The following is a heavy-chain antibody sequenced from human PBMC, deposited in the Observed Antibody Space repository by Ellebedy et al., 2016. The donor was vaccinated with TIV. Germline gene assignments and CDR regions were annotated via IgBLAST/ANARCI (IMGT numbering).Heavy chain of an antibody. CDR1: GFTFSSHS. V-gene: IGHV3-30*14. CDR3: MIRWS. CDR2: ISSDGSNT. J-gene: IGHJ4*02. Sequence: GESLKISCAASGFTFSSHSMHWVRQAPGRGLEWVAVISSDGSNTYYANSLTGRFTISRDNSKNTLYLQMKSLRSEDSAVYYCMIRWSWGQGTLVTVSS. D-gene: IGHD4-23*01.